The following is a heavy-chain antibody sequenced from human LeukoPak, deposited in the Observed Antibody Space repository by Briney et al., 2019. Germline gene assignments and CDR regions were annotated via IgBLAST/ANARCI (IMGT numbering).Heavy chain of an antibody. CDR3: AREGALYYYDI. D-gene: IGHD3-22*01. J-gene: IGHJ4*02. CDR1: GFTFDDYA. Sequence: GGSLRLSCAASGFTFDDYAMHWVRQAPGKGLEWVSVIYSGGSTYYADSVKGRFTISRDNSKNTLYLQMNSLRAEDTAVYYCAREGALYYYDIWGQGTLVTVSS. V-gene: IGHV3-53*01. CDR2: IYSGGST.